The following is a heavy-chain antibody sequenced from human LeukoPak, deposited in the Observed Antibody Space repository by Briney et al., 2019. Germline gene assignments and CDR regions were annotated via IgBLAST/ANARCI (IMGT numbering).Heavy chain of an antibody. CDR3: ARDRDSGSYLVQYHWFDP. CDR2: ISAYNGNT. CDR1: GYTFTNYG. V-gene: IGHV1-18*01. Sequence: ASVKVSCKASGYTFTNYGISWVRQAPGQGLEWMGWISAYNGNTNYAQKLQGRVTMTTDTSTSTAYMELRSLRSDDTSVYYCARDRDSGSYLVQYHWFDPWGQGTLVTVSS. D-gene: IGHD1-26*01. J-gene: IGHJ5*02.